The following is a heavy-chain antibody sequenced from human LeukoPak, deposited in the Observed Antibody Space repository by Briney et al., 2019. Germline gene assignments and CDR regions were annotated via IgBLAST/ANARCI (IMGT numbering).Heavy chain of an antibody. CDR2: IYYSGST. J-gene: IGHJ6*02. CDR1: GGSISSSSYY. Sequence: SETLSLTCTVSGGSISSSSYYWGWIRQPPGKGLEWIGSIYYSGSTYYNPSLKSRVTISVDTSKNQFSLKLSSVTAADTAVYYCARHGGYDVYYYYGMDVWGQGTTVAVSS. V-gene: IGHV4-39*01. CDR3: ARHGGYDVYYYYGMDV. D-gene: IGHD5-12*01.